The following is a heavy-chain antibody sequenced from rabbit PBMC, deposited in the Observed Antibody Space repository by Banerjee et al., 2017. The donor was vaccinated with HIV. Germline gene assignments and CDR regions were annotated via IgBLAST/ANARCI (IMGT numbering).Heavy chain of an antibody. J-gene: IGHJ4*01. CDR3: ARYSSGGAGWNFNL. CDR2: IYAGDGDT. Sequence: QQQLEESGGGLVKPGGTLTLTCKASGIDFSSYYYMCWVRQAPGKGLEWIACIYAGDGDTYYASWAKGRFTISKTSSTTVTLQMTSLTAADTATYFCARYSSGGAGWNFNLWGPGTLVTVS. CDR1: GIDFSSYYY. D-gene: IGHD3-1*01. V-gene: IGHV1S45*01.